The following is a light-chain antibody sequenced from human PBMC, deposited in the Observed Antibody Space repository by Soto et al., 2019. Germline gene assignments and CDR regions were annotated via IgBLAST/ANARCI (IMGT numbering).Light chain of an antibody. V-gene: IGKV3-20*01. Sequence: EIVLTQSPGTLSLSPGERATLSCRASQSVSSNFLAWYQQKPGQAPRLLICGASSRATGIPDRFSGSGSGTDFTLTISRLEPEDFAVYYCQQYGSSPPWTFGQGTKVEIK. CDR1: QSVSSNF. CDR3: QQYGSSPPWT. CDR2: GAS. J-gene: IGKJ1*01.